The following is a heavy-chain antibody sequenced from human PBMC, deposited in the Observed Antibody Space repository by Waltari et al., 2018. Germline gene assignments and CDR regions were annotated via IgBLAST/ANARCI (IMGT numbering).Heavy chain of an antibody. CDR1: GGSISSHY. CDR2: IYYSGST. D-gene: IGHD3-9*01. J-gene: IGHJ4*02. CDR3: ARGASYDILTGYTYYFDY. V-gene: IGHV4-59*11. Sequence: QVQLQESGPGLVKPSETLSLTCTVSGGSISSHYWSWSRQPPGKGLEWIGYIYYSGSTNYNPSLKSRVTISVDTSKNQFSLKLSSVTAADTAVYYCARGASYDILTGYTYYFDYWGQGTLVTVSS.